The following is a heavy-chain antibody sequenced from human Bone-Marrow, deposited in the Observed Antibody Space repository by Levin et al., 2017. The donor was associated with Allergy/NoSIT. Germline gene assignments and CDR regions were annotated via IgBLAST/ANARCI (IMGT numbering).Heavy chain of an antibody. V-gene: IGHV3-72*01. CDR1: GFILSDHT. J-gene: IGHJ3*02. CDR3: ARVGVGATWAAFDI. CDR2: TRSKASSYTT. Sequence: GESLKISCAVSGFILSDHTMDWVRQAPGEGLEWVGRTRSKASSYTTDYVASVKGRFTISRDDAKNSLYLQMNGLKTEDTAIYYCARVGVGATWAAFDIWGQGTVVTVSS. D-gene: IGHD1-26*01.